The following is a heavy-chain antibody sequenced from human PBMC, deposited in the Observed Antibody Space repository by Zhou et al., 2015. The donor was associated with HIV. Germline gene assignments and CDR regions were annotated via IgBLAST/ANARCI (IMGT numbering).Heavy chain of an antibody. V-gene: IGHV3-53*01. J-gene: IGHJ5*02. CDR3: ARGDPILPNHFWSGYYLS. D-gene: IGHD3-3*02. Sequence: EVQLVESGGGLIQPGGSLRVSCAASGFTVSSNYMSWVRQAPGKGLEWVSVMYAGGSRYYADSVKGRFTISRDNSKNTLYLQMNSLRAEDTAVYYCARGDPILPNHFWSGYYLSWGQGTLVTVSS. CDR2: MYAGGSR. CDR1: GFTVSSNY.